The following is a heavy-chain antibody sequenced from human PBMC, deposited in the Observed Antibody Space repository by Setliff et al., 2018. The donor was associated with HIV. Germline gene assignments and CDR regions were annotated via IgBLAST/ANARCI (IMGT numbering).Heavy chain of an antibody. J-gene: IGHJ5*02. D-gene: IGHD3-10*01. CDR3: ARRIDNSGTFPDKNWFDP. CDR2: IFASWET. V-gene: IGHV4-4*09. CDR1: GASISSYC. Sequence: SETLSRTGTVSGASISSYCWNWIRQPPGKGLEWIGFIFASWETKYNPSLQSRVTISIDTAKNQFSLKLSSVISADTAMYYCARRIDNSGTFPDKNWFDPWGQGSPVTVSS.